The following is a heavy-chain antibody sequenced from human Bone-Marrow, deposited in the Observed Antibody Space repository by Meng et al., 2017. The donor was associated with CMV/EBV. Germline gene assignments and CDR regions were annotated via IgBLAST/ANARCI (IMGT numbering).Heavy chain of an antibody. CDR2: IKSKTDGGTT. D-gene: IGHD3-22*01. V-gene: IGHV3-15*01. CDR3: TTPYPYYYDSSGYRRFDP. CDR1: NAW. Sequence: NAWMSWVRQAPGKGLEWVGRIKSKTDGGTTDYAAPVKGRFTISRDDSKNTLYLQMNSLKTEDTAVYYCTTPYPYYYDSSGYRRFDPWGQGTLVTVSS. J-gene: IGHJ5*02.